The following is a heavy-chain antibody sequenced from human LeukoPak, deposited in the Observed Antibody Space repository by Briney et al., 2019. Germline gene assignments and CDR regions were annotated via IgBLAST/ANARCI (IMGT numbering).Heavy chain of an antibody. CDR2: INHSGST. J-gene: IGHJ1*01. CDR3: ARGSRYPTIGYFQH. CDR1: GGSFSGYY. D-gene: IGHD1-1*01. Sequence: TSETLSLTCAVYGGSFSGYYWSWIRQPPGKGLEWIGEINHSGSTNYNPSLKSRVTISVDTSKNQFSLKLSSVTAADTAVYYCARGSRYPTIGYFQHWGQGTLVTVSS. V-gene: IGHV4-34*01.